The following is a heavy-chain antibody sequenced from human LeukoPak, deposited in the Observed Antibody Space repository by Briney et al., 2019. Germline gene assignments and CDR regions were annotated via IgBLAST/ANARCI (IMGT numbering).Heavy chain of an antibody. CDR1: GGSISSYY. V-gene: IGHV4-59*01. CDR3: ARLVVVVAAVNWFDP. J-gene: IGHJ5*02. CDR2: IYYTGST. Sequence: SETLSLTCTVSGGSISSYYWSWIRQPPGKGLEWIGYIYYTGSTNYNPSLKSRVTISVDTSKNQFSLKLSSVTAADTAVYYCARLVVVVAAVNWFDPWGQGTLVTVSS. D-gene: IGHD2-15*01.